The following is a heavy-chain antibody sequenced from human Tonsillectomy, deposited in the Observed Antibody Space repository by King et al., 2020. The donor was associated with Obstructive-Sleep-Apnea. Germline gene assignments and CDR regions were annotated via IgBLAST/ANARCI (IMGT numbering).Heavy chain of an antibody. Sequence: QLVESGGGVVQPGGSLRLSCAASGFTFSSYDMHWVRQAPGKGLEWGAFIRYDGSNKYYADSVKGRFTISRDNSKNTLYLQMNSLRAEDTAVYYCAKVQTSYSSGWSFFDYWGQGTLVTVSS. CDR3: AKVQTSYSSGWSFFDY. D-gene: IGHD6-19*01. V-gene: IGHV3-30*02. CDR2: IRYDGSNK. J-gene: IGHJ4*02. CDR1: GFTFSSYD.